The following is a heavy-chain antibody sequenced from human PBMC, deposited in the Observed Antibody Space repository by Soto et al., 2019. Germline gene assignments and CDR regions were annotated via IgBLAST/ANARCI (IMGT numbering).Heavy chain of an antibody. Sequence: PSETLSLTCAVYGGSFSGYYWTWIRQSPGKGLEWIGQISYSGSTNYNPSLKSRVFISIGTSNNQFFLELTSVTAADTAVYYCARTPDIWGQGTMVTVSS. CDR2: ISYSGST. CDR1: GGSFSGYY. J-gene: IGHJ3*02. V-gene: IGHV4-34*01. CDR3: ARTPDI.